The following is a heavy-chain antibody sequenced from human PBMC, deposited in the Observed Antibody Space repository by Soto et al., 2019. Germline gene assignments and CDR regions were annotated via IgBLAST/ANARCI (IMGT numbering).Heavy chain of an antibody. V-gene: IGHV4-31*03. D-gene: IGHD3-16*01. Sequence: QVQLQESGPGLVKPSQTLSLTCTVSGGSISSGGYYWSWIRQDPGKGLEWIGYIYYSGSTYYNASLKSRVTISVDTSKNQFSLKLSSVTAANTAVYYCARERRGISPDYWGQGTLVTVSS. CDR3: ARERRGISPDY. J-gene: IGHJ4*02. CDR2: IYYSGST. CDR1: GGSISSGGYY.